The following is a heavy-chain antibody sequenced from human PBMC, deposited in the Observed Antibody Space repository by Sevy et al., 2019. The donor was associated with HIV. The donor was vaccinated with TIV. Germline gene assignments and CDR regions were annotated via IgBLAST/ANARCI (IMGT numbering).Heavy chain of an antibody. D-gene: IGHD1-26*01. CDR3: AKGAGQYFFDY. CDR2: IWYGGSGK. V-gene: IGHV3-33*06. Sequence: GGSLRLSCAASGFSFSSYGMHWVRQAPGKGLEWVAVIWYGGSGKYYSDSVKGRFTISRDNSKNTLFLQMNSLRVEDTAIYYCAKGAGQYFFDYWGQGTLVTVSS. J-gene: IGHJ4*02. CDR1: GFSFSSYG.